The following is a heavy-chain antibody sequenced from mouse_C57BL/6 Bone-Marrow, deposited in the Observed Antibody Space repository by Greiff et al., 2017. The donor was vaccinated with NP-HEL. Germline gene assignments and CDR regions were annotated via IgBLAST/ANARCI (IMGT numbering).Heavy chain of an antibody. CDR1: GFNIKDDY. CDR2: IDPENGDT. J-gene: IGHJ4*01. D-gene: IGHD2-3*01. V-gene: IGHV14-4*01. Sequence: EVKLVESGAELVRPGASVKLSCTASGFNIKDDYMHWVKQRPEQGLEWIGWIDPENGDTEYASKFQGKATITADTSSNTAYLQLSSLTSEDTAVYYCTTYDGYYDYAMDYWGQGTSVTVSS. CDR3: TTYDGYYDYAMDY.